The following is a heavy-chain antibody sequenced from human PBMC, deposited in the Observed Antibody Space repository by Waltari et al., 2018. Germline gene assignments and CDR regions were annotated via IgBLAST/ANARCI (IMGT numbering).Heavy chain of an antibody. J-gene: IGHJ4*02. CDR1: GDSVSVTSAA. Sequence: QVQLQLSGPGLVKPSQTLSLPCAVSGDSVSVTSAAASNWIRQSPSRGLEWLGGTHCISKWSNDYAVSVRSRRTTNPDTSKNQFSLHLNSVTPEKTAVYYGARGSSSSLDSWGQGILVTCSS. CDR3: ARGSSSSLDS. V-gene: IGHV6-1*01. D-gene: IGHD6-13*01. CDR2: THCISKWSN.